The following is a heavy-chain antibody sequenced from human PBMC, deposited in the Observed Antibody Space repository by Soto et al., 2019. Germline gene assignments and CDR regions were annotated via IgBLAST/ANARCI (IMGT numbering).Heavy chain of an antibody. V-gene: IGHV4-39*01. D-gene: IGHD2-21*02. Sequence: SETLSLTCTVTGDSINNRSYYWGWIRQPPGKGLEWIGSIYYSGSTYNNPSLKSRVSMSVDTSKNQFSLKLRSVTAADTALYYCARQRTSVVTQAYFDSWDQGSLVTVSS. J-gene: IGHJ4*02. CDR3: ARQRTSVVTQAYFDS. CDR1: GDSINNRSYY. CDR2: IYYSGST.